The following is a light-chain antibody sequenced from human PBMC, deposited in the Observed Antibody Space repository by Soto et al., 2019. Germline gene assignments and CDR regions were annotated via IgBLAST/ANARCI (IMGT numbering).Light chain of an antibody. CDR2: DTS. CDR3: QPYNNWPLT. Sequence: EIVMTQSPATLSVSPGERATLSCRASQSVSSNLAWYQHKPGQTPRLLIYDTSTRATGVPTRFSGSRSGAEFTVTINSLQSEDFAVYYCQPYNNWPLTFGGGTKV. V-gene: IGKV3-15*01. J-gene: IGKJ4*01. CDR1: QSVSSN.